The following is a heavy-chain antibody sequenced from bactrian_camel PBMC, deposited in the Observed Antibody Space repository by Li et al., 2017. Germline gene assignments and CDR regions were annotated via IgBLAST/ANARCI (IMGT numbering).Heavy chain of an antibody. V-gene: IGHV3S40*01. CDR2: IDSVGDTT. CDR3: VALAWGFNY. CDR1: GFTFGTHD. Sequence: VQLVESGGGLVQPGGSLRLSCAASGFTFGTHDMAWVRQAPGKGLEWVSSIDSVGDTTYYADFVKGRFTISRGNTMNTAYLQMDSLKSDDTAQYYCVALAWGFNYWGQGTQVTVS. J-gene: IGHJ4*01. D-gene: IGHD1*01.